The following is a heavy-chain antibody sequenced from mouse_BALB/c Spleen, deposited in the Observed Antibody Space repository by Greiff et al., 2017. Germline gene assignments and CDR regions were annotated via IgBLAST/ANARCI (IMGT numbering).Heavy chain of an antibody. CDR1: GYTFSSYW. Sequence: QVQLQQSGAELMKPGASVKISCKATGYTFSSYWIEWVKQRPGHGLEWIGEILPGSGSTNYNEKFKGKATFTADTSSNTAYMQLSSLTSEDSAVYYCARCGLLGQGYYFDYWGQGTTLTVSS. CDR2: ILPGSGST. CDR3: ARCGLLGQGYYFDY. D-gene: IGHD4-1*01. J-gene: IGHJ2*01. V-gene: IGHV1-9*01.